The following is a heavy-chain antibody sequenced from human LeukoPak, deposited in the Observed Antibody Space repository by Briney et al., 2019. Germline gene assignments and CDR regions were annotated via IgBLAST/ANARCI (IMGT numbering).Heavy chain of an antibody. Sequence: SETLSLTCAVYGGSFSGYYWSWIRQPPGKGLEWIGEINHSGSTNYNPSLKSRVTISVDTSKNQFSLKLSSVTAADTAVYYCARDRLGYSYGSYYFDYWGQGTLVTVSS. J-gene: IGHJ4*02. CDR2: INHSGST. V-gene: IGHV4-34*01. CDR1: GGSFSGYY. D-gene: IGHD5-18*01. CDR3: ARDRLGYSYGSYYFDY.